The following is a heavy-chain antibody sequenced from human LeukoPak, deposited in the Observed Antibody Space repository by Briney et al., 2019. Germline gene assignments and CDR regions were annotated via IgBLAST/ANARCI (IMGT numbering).Heavy chain of an antibody. CDR1: GYSFTSYW. V-gene: IGHV5-51*01. CDR2: IYPGDSDT. Sequence: GESLKISCKGSGYSFTSYWIGWVRQMPGKGLEWMGIIYPGDSDTRYSPSFQGQVTISADKSISTAYLQWSSLKASDTAMYYCARGNRYCSGGSCPGQYWFDPWGQGTLVTVSS. D-gene: IGHD2-15*01. CDR3: ARGNRYCSGGSCPGQYWFDP. J-gene: IGHJ5*02.